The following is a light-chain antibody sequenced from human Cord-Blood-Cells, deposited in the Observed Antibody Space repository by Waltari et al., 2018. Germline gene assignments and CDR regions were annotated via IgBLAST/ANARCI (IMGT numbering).Light chain of an antibody. CDR1: QSLLHSNGYNY. CDR2: LGS. CDR3: MQALQTPLT. V-gene: IGKV2-28*01. J-gene: IGKJ4*01. Sequence: DIVMTQSPLSLPVTPGEPASISCRSSQSLLHSNGYNYLDWYLQKPGQSPQLLIYLGSNRXXXXXXXFSGSGSGTDFTLKISRVEAEDVGVYYCMQALQTPLTFGGGTKVEIK.